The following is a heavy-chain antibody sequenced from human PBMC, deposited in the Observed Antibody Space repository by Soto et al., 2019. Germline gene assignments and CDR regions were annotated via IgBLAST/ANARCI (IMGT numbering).Heavy chain of an antibody. Sequence: VQLVESGGGVVQPGRSLRLSCAASGFTFSDYAMHWVRQAPGKGLEWVAVVSHDGRNTHYADSVKGRFTISRDGSKNTVSLEMTSLSAEDTAVYYCANGGRQWLVTSDFNYWGQGALVTVSS. CDR3: ANGGRQWLVTSDFNY. V-gene: IGHV3-30*18. CDR1: GFTFSDYA. J-gene: IGHJ4*02. D-gene: IGHD6-19*01. CDR2: VSHDGRNT.